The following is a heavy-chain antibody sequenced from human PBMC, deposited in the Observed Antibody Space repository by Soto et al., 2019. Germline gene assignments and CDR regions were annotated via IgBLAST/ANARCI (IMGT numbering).Heavy chain of an antibody. CDR3: ARDPVVYCSSTSCPNWFDP. J-gene: IGHJ5*02. CDR2: ISSSSSYI. V-gene: IGHV3-21*01. Sequence: GGSLRLSCAASGFTFSSYSMNWVCQAPGKGLEWVSSISSSSSYIYYADSVKGRFTISRDNAKNSLYLQMNSLRAEDTAVYYCARDPVVYCSSTSCPNWFDPWGQGTLVTVSS. D-gene: IGHD2-2*01. CDR1: GFTFSSYS.